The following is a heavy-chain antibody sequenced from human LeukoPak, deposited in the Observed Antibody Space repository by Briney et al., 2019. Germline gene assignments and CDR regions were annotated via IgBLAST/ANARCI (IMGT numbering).Heavy chain of an antibody. CDR1: GYTFTGYY. D-gene: IGHD6-13*01. CDR3: ARTSSYSSSWYAYCYYYYYMDV. V-gene: IGHV1-2*02. Sequence: ASVKVSCKTSGYTFTGYYMHWVRQAPGQGLEWMGWINPNSGGTNYAQKFQGRVTMTRDTSISTAYMELSSLRSEDTAVYYCARTSSYSSSWYAYCYYYYYMDVWGKGTTVTISS. CDR2: INPNSGGT. J-gene: IGHJ6*03.